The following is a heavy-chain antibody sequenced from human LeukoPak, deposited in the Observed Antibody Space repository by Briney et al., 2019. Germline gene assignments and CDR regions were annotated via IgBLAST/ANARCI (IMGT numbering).Heavy chain of an antibody. CDR2: ISGSGGNT. V-gene: IGHV3-23*01. J-gene: IGHJ1*01. D-gene: IGHD3-22*01. Sequence: GGSLRLSCGPSGFTLSSYAMSWVRPAPGEGLEWVSAISGSGGNTYYADPVKVRFTISRDNSKNPLYLQMNALSAVDTAVYYCAKPLSPYYYDSSGDLGPEYFQRWGQGTLVTVS. CDR3: AKPLSPYYYDSSGDLGPEYFQR. CDR1: GFTLSSYA.